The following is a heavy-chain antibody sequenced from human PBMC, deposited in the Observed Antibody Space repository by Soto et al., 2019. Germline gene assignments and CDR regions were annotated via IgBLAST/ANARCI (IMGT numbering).Heavy chain of an antibody. J-gene: IGHJ6*03. CDR3: ARVRDGQWLGPSYYYYYMDV. Sequence: GSLRLSCAASGFTFSSYSMNWVRQAPGKGLEWVSSISSSSSYIYYADSVKGRFTISRDNAKNSLYLQMNSLRAEDTAVYYCARVRDGQWLGPSYYYYYMDVWGKGTTVTVSS. V-gene: IGHV3-21*01. CDR2: ISSSSSYI. CDR1: GFTFSSYS. D-gene: IGHD6-19*01.